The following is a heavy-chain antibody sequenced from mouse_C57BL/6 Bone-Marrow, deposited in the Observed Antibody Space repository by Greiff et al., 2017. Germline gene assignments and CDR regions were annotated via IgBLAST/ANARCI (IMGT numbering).Heavy chain of an antibody. D-gene: IGHD1-1*01. CDR1: GYTFTDYY. Sequence: QVQLQQSGAELVRPGASVKLSCKASGYTFTDYYINWVKQRPGQGLEWIARIYPGSGNTYYNEKFKGKATLTAEKSSSTAYMQLRSLTSEDSAVYFCARAYYNGSRRVYFDYWGQGTTLTVSS. J-gene: IGHJ2*01. V-gene: IGHV1-76*01. CDR3: ARAYYNGSRRVYFDY. CDR2: IYPGSGNT.